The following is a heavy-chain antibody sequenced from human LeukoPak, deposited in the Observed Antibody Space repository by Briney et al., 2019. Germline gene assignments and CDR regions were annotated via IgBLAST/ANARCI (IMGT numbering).Heavy chain of an antibody. J-gene: IGHJ4*02. D-gene: IGHD6-13*01. Sequence: KASETLSLTCAVYGGSFTSYYWSWIRQPPGKGLEWIGEISHTGHTNYNPSLKSRVTMSVETSKNQLSLILSSVTAADTAVYYCARLSRELQLVPYYFDYWGQGTLVTVSS. CDR2: ISHTGHT. V-gene: IGHV4-34*01. CDR1: GGSFTSYY. CDR3: ARLSRELQLVPYYFDY.